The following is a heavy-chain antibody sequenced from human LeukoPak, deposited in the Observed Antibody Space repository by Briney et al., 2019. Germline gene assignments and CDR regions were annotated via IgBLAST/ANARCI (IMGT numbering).Heavy chain of an antibody. CDR2: IGGRGGST. J-gene: IGHJ5*02. V-gene: IGHV3-23*01. Sequence: GGSLRLSCAASGFRFSDFTMTWVRQAPGKGPEWVSAIGGRGGSTYYADSLGGRFTISRDNSKDMVYLQMDSLKVEDTATYYCGKEGGAWGQGTKVTVSS. D-gene: IGHD3-16*01. CDR3: GKEGGA. CDR1: GFRFSDFT.